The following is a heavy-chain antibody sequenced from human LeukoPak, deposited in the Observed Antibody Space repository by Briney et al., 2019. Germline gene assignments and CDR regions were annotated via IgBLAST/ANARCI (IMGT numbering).Heavy chain of an antibody. CDR3: AREVESWFGDLLSYFDS. CDR1: GGSMNSYY. Sequence: SETLSLTCTVSGGSMNSYYWSWIRQPPGKGLEWIGTIYHRGNTYYNPSLMSRVTISLDTSKNQFSLRLTSVTAADTALYYCAREVESWFGDLLSYFDSWGQGTQVTVSS. CDR2: IYHRGNT. V-gene: IGHV4-59*04. J-gene: IGHJ4*02. D-gene: IGHD3-10*01.